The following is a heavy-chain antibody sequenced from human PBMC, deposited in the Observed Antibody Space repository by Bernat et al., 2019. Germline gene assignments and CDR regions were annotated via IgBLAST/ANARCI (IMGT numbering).Heavy chain of an antibody. CDR3: ARETKYGAFDI. V-gene: IGHV4-59*01. D-gene: IGHD2-2*01. Sequence: QVQLQESGPGLVKPSETLSLTCTVSGGSISSSYWSWIRQPPGKGLEWIGYIYYSGSTNYNPSLKSRVTISVDTSKNQFSLKLSSVTAADTAVYYCARETKYGAFDIWGQGTMVTVSS. CDR2: IYYSGST. CDR1: GGSISSSY. J-gene: IGHJ3*02.